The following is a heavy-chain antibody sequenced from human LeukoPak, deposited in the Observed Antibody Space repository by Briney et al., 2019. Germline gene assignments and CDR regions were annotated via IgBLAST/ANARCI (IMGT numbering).Heavy chain of an antibody. V-gene: IGHV4-30-2*01. J-gene: IGHJ4*02. D-gene: IGHD4-17*01. CDR1: GGSISSGGYS. CDR2: IYHSGST. CDR3: ARGGDYVFDY. Sequence: SETLSLTGAVSGGSISSGGYSWSWIRQPPGKGLEWIGYIYHSGSTYYNPSLKSRVTISVDRSKNQFSLKLSSVTAADTAVYYCARGGDYVFDYWGQGTLVTVSS.